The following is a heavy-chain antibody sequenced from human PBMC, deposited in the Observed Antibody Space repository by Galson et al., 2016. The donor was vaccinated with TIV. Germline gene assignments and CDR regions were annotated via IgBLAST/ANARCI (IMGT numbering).Heavy chain of an antibody. CDR3: ARIIGYWEGYYAMDV. D-gene: IGHD2-15*01. CDR1: GFTFSGHS. Sequence: SLRLSCAASGFTFSGHSMNWVRQAPGKGLEWVSSISVSSDYIYYGDSVKGRFTISRDNAKNSLFLHMNILRAEDTAVYYCARIIGYWEGYYAMDVWVQGTTVTVAS. CDR2: ISVSSDYI. J-gene: IGHJ6*02. V-gene: IGHV3-21*06.